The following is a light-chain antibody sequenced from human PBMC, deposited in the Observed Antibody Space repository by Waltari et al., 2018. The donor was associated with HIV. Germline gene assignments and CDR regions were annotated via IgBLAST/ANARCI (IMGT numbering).Light chain of an antibody. CDR1: SSDIGTYNF. J-gene: IGLJ3*02. CDR2: EVS. Sequence: QSALTQPPSASGSPGQSVTISCTGTSSDIGTYNFVSWYQQHPGKAPKLMISEVSKRPSGVPDRSSGSKSGNTASLTVSGIQTEDEADYYCSSYGGSNILLFGGGTKLTVL. V-gene: IGLV2-8*01. CDR3: SSYGGSNILL.